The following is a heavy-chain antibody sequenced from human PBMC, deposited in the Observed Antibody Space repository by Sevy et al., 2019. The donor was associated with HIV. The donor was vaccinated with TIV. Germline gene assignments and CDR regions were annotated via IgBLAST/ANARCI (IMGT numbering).Heavy chain of an antibody. CDR2: IYPGDSDP. CDR3: ARPADYDDSSGSLD. CDR1: GYTFTRHW. V-gene: IGHV5-51*01. D-gene: IGHD3-22*01. J-gene: IGHJ4*02. Sequence: GESLKISCKGSGYTFTRHWIGWVRQMPGKGLEWMGLIYPGDSDPRYSPRYSPSFQGQVTISSDKSSTTAYLPWSSLKASDTAIYYCARPADYDDSSGSLDWGQGTLVTVSS.